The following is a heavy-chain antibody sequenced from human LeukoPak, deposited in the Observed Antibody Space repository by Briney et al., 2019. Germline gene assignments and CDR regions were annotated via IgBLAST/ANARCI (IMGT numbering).Heavy chain of an antibody. CDR3: ARGPADYNKLKPGGRDGYKYKSERTPFDY. CDR2: INRSGSP. J-gene: IGHJ4*02. V-gene: IGHV4-34*01. CDR1: GFTFSSYS. D-gene: IGHD5-24*01. Sequence: PGGSLRLSCAASGFTFSSYSMNWVRQPPGKGLEWIAEINRSGSPNYNPSLKSRVTISVDTSKNQFSLKLSSVTAADTAVYYGARGPADYNKLKPGGRDGYKYKSERTPFDYWGQGTLVTVSS.